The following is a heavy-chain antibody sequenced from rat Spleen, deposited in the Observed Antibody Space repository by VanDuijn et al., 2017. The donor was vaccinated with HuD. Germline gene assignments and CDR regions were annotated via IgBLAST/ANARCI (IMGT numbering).Heavy chain of an antibody. CDR1: GFTFSDYN. CDR2: ISSDGSSI. Sequence: EVQLVESGGGLVQPGRSLKLSCAASGFTFSDYNMAWVRQAPKKGLEWVATISSDGSSIYYRDSVKGRFTISRDNAKSTLFLQMDSLRPEDTATYYCTRRGYLSNWYFDFWGQGVMVTVSS. V-gene: IGHV5-7*01. CDR3: TRRGYLSNWYFDF. D-gene: IGHD1-11*01. J-gene: IGHJ2*01.